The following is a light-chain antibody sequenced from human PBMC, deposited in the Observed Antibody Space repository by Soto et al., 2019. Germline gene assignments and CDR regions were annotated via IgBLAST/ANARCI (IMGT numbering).Light chain of an antibody. CDR2: DVS. V-gene: IGLV2-14*01. Sequence: QSALTQPASVSGSPGQSITISCTGTSSDVGGYNYVSWYQQYPGKAPKLMIYDVSNRPSGVSNRFSGSKSGNTASLTISGLQAEDEADYYCRSYTSSSTGVFGGGTKVTVL. CDR1: SSDVGGYNY. J-gene: IGLJ3*02. CDR3: RSYTSSSTGV.